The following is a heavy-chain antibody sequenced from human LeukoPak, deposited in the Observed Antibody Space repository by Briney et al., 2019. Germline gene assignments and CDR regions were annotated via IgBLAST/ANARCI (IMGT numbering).Heavy chain of an antibody. J-gene: IGHJ4*02. CDR1: GGSFSSGGYY. CDR3: ARDLGGLGKIDY. D-gene: IGHD7-27*01. Sequence: PSQTLALTCTVSGGSFSSGGYYWSWIRQHPGKGLEWIGYIFYSGTTYYNPSLKSRVIISVDASKNQFSLRLSSVTAADTAVYYCARDLGGLGKIDYLGQGTLVTVSS. V-gene: IGHV4-31*03. CDR2: IFYSGTT.